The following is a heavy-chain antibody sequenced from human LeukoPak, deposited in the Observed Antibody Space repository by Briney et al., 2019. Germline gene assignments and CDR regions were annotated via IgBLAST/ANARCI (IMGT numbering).Heavy chain of an antibody. CDR3: ARDGYYGSGSYPPYYYGMDV. CDR1: GFTFADYA. CDR2: ISWNSGSI. J-gene: IGHJ6*02. D-gene: IGHD3-10*01. V-gene: IGHV3-9*01. Sequence: GRSLRLSCAASGFTFADYAMHWVRQAPGKGLEWVSGISWNSGSIGYADSVKGRFTISRDNAKNSLYLQMNSLRAEDTAVYYCARDGYYGSGSYPPYYYGMDVWGQGTTVTVSS.